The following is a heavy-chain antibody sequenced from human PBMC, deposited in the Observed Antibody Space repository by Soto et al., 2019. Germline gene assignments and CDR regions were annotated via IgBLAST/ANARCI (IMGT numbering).Heavy chain of an antibody. CDR3: ARVNYESPYHVPRFLEWLPESPFDY. CDR1: GYTFTSYG. Sequence: ASVKVSCKASGYTFTSYGISWVRQAPGQGLEWMGWISAYNGNTNYAQKLQGRVTMTTDTSTSTAYMELRSLRSDDTAVYYCARVNYESPYHVPRFLEWLPESPFDYWGQGTLVTV. V-gene: IGHV1-18*01. CDR2: ISAYNGNT. D-gene: IGHD3-3*01. J-gene: IGHJ4*02.